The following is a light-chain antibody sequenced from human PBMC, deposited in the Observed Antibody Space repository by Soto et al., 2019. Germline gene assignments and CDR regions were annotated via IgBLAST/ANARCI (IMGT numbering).Light chain of an antibody. CDR2: AAS. J-gene: IGKJ1*01. Sequence: DIQMPLSPSSLSASVGDRVTITCRASQSISSYLNWSQQKPGKAPRLLINAASNLQSGVPSRFRGSGSETDFTLTITSLQPEDFATYYCQQSYTTPRTFGQGTKV. V-gene: IGKV1-39*01. CDR1: QSISSY. CDR3: QQSYTTPRT.